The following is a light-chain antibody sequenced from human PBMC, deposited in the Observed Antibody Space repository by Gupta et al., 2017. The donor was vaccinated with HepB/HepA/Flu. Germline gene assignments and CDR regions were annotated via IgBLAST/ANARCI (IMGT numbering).Light chain of an antibody. CDR3: QQGYHWPT. J-gene: IGKJ1*01. V-gene: IGKV3-11*01. Sequence: DIMLTQSPATLSLPPGERATLSCRASQSVNGFLAWYQQKPGQAPRLLIYDTSKRATGIPARFSGSGSGTDFTLTISSLEPEDSAVFYCQQGYHWPTFGPGTKVEIK. CDR1: QSVNGF. CDR2: DTS.